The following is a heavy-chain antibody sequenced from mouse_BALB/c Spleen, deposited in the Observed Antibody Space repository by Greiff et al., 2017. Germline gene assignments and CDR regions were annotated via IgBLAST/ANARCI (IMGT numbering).Heavy chain of an antibody. J-gene: IGHJ3*01. CDR3: AACGLGPAWFAY. CDR2: IDPANGNT. D-gene: IGHD1-1*02. V-gene: IGHV14-3*02. CDR1: GFNIKDTY. Sequence: EVQRVESGAELVKPGASVKLSCTASGFNIKDTYMHWVKQRPEQGLEWIGRIDPANGNTKYDPKFQGKATITADTSSNTAYLQLSSLTSEDTAVYYCAACGLGPAWFAYWGQGTLVTVSA.